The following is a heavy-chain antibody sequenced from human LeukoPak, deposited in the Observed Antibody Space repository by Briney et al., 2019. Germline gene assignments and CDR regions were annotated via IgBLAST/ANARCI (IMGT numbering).Heavy chain of an antibody. D-gene: IGHD6-19*01. V-gene: IGHV3-30*03. Sequence: GGSLRLSCTASGFTFSDYGMHWVRQAPGKWLEWVAVISYDGHNQYYAHSVKGRFTVSRDNSKNTLSLEMNRLSPDDTAIYYCARALYNRGRYPDYFDSWGQGTLVTVSA. J-gene: IGHJ4*02. CDR2: ISYDGHNQ. CDR3: ARALYNRGRYPDYFDS. CDR1: GFTFSDYG.